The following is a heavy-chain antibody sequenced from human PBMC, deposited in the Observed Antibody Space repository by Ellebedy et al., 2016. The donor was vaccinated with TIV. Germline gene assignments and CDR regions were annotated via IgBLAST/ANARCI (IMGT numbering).Heavy chain of an antibody. J-gene: IGHJ4*02. CDR3: ARGGYGWDY. CDR1: GLTVSSNY. CDR2: IYSGGST. V-gene: IGHV3-66*01. D-gene: IGHD3-10*01. Sequence: GESLKISCAASGLTVSSNYMSWVRQAPGKGLEWVSVIYSGGSTYYADSVKGRFTISRDNSKNTLYLQMNSLRAEDTAVYYCARGGYGWDYWGQGTLVTVSS.